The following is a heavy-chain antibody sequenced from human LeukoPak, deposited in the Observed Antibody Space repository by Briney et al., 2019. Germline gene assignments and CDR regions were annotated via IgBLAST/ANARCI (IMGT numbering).Heavy chain of an antibody. J-gene: IGHJ4*02. CDR1: GGSFDSKY. D-gene: IGHD2-2*01. CDR2: IYYSGST. V-gene: IGHV4-59*06. CDR3: ARVVQVPAVYFDF. Sequence: SETLSLTCSVSGGSFDSKYWSWIRQPPGKGLEWIGYIYYSGSTYYNPSLKSRVTISVDMSKNQFSLKLSSVTAADTAVYYCARVVQVPAVYFDFWGQGTLVTVSS.